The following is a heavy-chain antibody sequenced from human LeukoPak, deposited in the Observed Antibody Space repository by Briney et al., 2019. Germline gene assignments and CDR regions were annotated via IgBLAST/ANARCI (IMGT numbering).Heavy chain of an antibody. D-gene: IGHD3-22*01. CDR2: IYYSGST. Sequence: SETLSLTCTVSGGSISSGDYYWSWIRQPPGKGLEWIGYIYYSGSTYYDPSLKSRVTISVDTSKNQFSLKLSSVTAADTAVYYCARDHYYDSSGYYWGYYYYGMDVWGQGTTVTVSS. V-gene: IGHV4-30-4*01. J-gene: IGHJ6*02. CDR3: ARDHYYDSSGYYWGYYYYGMDV. CDR1: GGSISSGDYY.